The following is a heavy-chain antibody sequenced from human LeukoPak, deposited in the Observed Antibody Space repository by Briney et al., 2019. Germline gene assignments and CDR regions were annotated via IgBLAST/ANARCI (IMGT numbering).Heavy chain of an antibody. V-gene: IGHV3-21*01. J-gene: IGHJ3*02. CDR2: ISSSSSYI. CDR1: GFTFSSYS. Sequence: GGSLRLSCAASGFTFSSYSMNWVRQAPGKGLVWVSSISSSSSYIYYADSVKGRFTISRDNAKNSLYLQMNSLRAEDTAVYYCARSLWEPPDAFDIWGQGTMVTVSS. D-gene: IGHD1-26*01. CDR3: ARSLWEPPDAFDI.